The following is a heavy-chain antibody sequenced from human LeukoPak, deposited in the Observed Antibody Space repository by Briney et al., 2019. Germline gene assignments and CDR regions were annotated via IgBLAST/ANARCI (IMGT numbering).Heavy chain of an antibody. J-gene: IGHJ6*02. D-gene: IGHD3-9*01. CDR2: MNPNSGNT. CDR3: ARTTYYDILTGWRYYYYGMDV. V-gene: IGHV1-8*01. Sequence: VQVSCKASGYTFTSYDINWVRQATGQGLEWMGWMNPNSGNTGYAQKFQGRVTMTRNTSISTAYMELGSLRSEDTAVYYCARTTYYDILTGWRYYYYGMDVWGQGTTVTVSS. CDR1: GYTFTSYD.